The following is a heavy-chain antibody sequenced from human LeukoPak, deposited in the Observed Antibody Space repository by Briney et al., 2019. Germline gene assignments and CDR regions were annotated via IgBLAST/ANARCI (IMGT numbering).Heavy chain of an antibody. CDR3: ARVRYGDSPFDY. D-gene: IGHD4-17*01. Sequence: GGSLTLSFAASGFTFSSYSMNWVRQAPGKGLEWVSSISSSSSYIYYADSVKGRFTISRDNAKNSLYLQMNSLRAEDTAVYYCARVRYGDSPFDYWGQGTLVTVSS. CDR1: GFTFSSYS. CDR2: ISSSSSYI. J-gene: IGHJ4*02. V-gene: IGHV3-21*01.